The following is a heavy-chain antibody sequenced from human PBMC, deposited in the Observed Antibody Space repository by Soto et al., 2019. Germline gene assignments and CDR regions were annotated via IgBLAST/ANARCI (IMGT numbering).Heavy chain of an antibody. Sequence: QVQLVQSGAEVKKPGSSVKVSCKASGGTFSRYTISWVRQAPGQGLEWMGRIIPILDIPNYAQNFQGRVTITADKSTGTAYMELSSLRSADTAVYYCASHFTGVRVLGASPPGGDNYGWDVWGQGTTVTVSS. V-gene: IGHV1-69*02. J-gene: IGHJ6*02. CDR1: GGTFSRYT. D-gene: IGHD3-16*01. CDR3: ASHFTGVRVLGASPPGGDNYGWDV. CDR2: IIPILDIP.